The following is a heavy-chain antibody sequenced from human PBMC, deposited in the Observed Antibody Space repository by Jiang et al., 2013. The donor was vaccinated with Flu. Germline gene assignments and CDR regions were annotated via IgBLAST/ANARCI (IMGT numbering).Heavy chain of an antibody. CDR1: GYSFTSYW. Sequence: GYSFTSYWIGWVRQMPGKGLEWMGIIYPGDSDTRYSPSFQGQVTISADKSISTAYLQWSSLKASDTAMYYCARQPAAGWLQSLFDYWGQGTLVTVSS. V-gene: IGHV5-51*01. J-gene: IGHJ4*02. CDR3: ARQPAAGWLQSLFDY. D-gene: IGHD5-24*01. CDR2: IYPGDSDT.